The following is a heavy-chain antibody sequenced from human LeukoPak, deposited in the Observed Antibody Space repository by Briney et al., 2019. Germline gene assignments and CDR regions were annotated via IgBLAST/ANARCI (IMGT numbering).Heavy chain of an antibody. J-gene: IGHJ4*02. Sequence: GGSLRLSCAASGFSFSNYAMSWVRQAPGKGLEWVSDISVSGGTTNYADSVKGRFTISRDNSNNTLYLQMNSLRAEDTAVYYCVKARMPHCGTDCLESWGQGTLVTVSS. CDR2: ISVSGGTT. D-gene: IGHD2-21*02. CDR3: VKARMPHCGTDCLES. V-gene: IGHV3-23*01. CDR1: GFSFSNYA.